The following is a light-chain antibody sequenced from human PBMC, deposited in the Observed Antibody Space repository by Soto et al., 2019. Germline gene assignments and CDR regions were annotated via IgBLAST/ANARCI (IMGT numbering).Light chain of an antibody. V-gene: IGKV3-20*01. CDR2: GTS. CDR1: QSASSTY. Sequence: EIVLTQSPGALSLSPGERATLSCRVSQSASSTYVAWYQQKPGQAPRLLIFGTSNRASGIPDRFSGSGSGTDFTLTISRLEPEDFAVYYCQHYGSSPPDTFGQGTKLEIK. CDR3: QHYGSSPPDT. J-gene: IGKJ2*01.